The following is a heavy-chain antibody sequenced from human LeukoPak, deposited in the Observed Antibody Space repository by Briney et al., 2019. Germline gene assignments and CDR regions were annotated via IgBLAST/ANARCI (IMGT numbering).Heavy chain of an antibody. CDR1: GFTFSSYW. V-gene: IGHV3-74*01. CDR2: IKSDGSTT. J-gene: IGHJ4*02. D-gene: IGHD6-6*01. CDR3: ARDPSSVAPRGGFDY. Sequence: GGSLRLSCAASGFTFSSYWMHWVRQAPGKGLVWVSRIKSDGSTTTYADSVKGRFTISRDNAKNTLYLQMNSLRVEDMAVYYCARDPSSVAPRGGFDYWGQGTLVTVSS.